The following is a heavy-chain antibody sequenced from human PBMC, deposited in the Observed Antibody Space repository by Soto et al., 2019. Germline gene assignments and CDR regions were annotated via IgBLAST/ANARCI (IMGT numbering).Heavy chain of an antibody. Sequence: QVQLLQSGGEVKKPGASVKVSCKTSGYTFTDHGLSWVRQAPGQGLEWLGWVSPYNGNTKYAQKFQGRVTMTTDTSTRKPYMELRSLRPDDTAVYYCARVIAARPDYGMDVWGQGTTVTVSS. D-gene: IGHD6-6*01. CDR1: GYTFTDHG. CDR3: ARVIAARPDYGMDV. J-gene: IGHJ6*02. CDR2: VSPYNGNT. V-gene: IGHV1-18*01.